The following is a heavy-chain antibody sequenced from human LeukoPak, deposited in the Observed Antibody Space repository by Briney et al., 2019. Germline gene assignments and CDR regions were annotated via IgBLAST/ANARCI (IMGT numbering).Heavy chain of an antibody. Sequence: GGSLRLSCAASGFTFSNAWMSWVRQAPGKGLEWVGRIKSKTDGGTTDYAAPVKGRFTISRDDSKNTLYLQMNSLKTEDTAVYYCTTDQGYYYDSSGYYHDAFDIWGQGTMVTVSS. CDR1: GFTFSNAW. V-gene: IGHV3-15*01. CDR2: IKSKTDGGTT. J-gene: IGHJ3*02. D-gene: IGHD3-22*01. CDR3: TTDQGYYYDSSGYYHDAFDI.